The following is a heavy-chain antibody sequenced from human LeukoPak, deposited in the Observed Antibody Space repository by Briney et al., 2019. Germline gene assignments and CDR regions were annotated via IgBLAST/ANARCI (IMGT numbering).Heavy chain of an antibody. V-gene: IGHV1-8*01. D-gene: IGHD1-1*01. CDR2: MNPKSGNT. Sequence: ASVKVSCKASGYTFTTYDINWVRQAPGQGLEWMGWMNPKSGNTGYAQKLQGRVPMTRNTSISTAYMDLSSLRSDDTAVYYCARGLMNSRTTFEKWGQGTLVTVSS. J-gene: IGHJ4*02. CDR1: GYTFTTYD. CDR3: ARGLMNSRTTFEK.